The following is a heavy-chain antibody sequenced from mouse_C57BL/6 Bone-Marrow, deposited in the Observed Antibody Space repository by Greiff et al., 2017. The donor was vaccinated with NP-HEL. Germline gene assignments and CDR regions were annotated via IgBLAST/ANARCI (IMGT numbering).Heavy chain of an antibody. V-gene: IGHV3-4*01. CDR2: ISSSGST. CDR1: GYSITNGNHW. CDR3: ARGGNYAMDY. Sequence: DVKLQESGPALVKPSQTVSLTCTVTGYSITNGNHWWNWLRPVSGSKLEWIGYISSSGSTDSNPSRNSRISLTRDTSKNQLFLQLNSVTTEDIATYYSARGGNYAMDYWGQGTSVTVSS. J-gene: IGHJ4*01. D-gene: IGHD1-1*01.